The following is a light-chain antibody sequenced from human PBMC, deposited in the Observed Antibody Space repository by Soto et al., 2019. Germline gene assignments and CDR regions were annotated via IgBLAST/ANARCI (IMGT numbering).Light chain of an antibody. CDR2: DAS. J-gene: IGKJ4*01. Sequence: EIVVTQSPATLSVSAGERATLSCRASQSVSSNLAWYQQKPGQAPRLLIYDASKRATGIPARFSGSGSGTDFTLTVSGLEPEDFAIYYCQQRAYWPPLTFGGGTKVE. CDR3: QQRAYWPPLT. V-gene: IGKV3-11*01. CDR1: QSVSSN.